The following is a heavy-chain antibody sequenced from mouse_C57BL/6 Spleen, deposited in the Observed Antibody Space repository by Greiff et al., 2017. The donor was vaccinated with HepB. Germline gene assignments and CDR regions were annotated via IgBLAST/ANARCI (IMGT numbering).Heavy chain of an antibody. Sequence: EVQVVESVAELVRPGASVKLSCTASGFNIKNTYMHWVKQRPEQGLEWIGRIDPANGNTKYAPKFQGKATITADTSSNTAYLQRSSLTSEDTAIYYCARSTVYYDYDGYFDVWGTGTTVTVSS. V-gene: IGHV14-3*01. CDR1: GFNIKNTY. J-gene: IGHJ1*03. CDR3: ARSTVYYDYDGYFDV. D-gene: IGHD2-4*01. CDR2: IDPANGNT.